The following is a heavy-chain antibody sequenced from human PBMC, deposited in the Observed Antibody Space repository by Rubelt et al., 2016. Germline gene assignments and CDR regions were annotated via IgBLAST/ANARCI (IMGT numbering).Heavy chain of an antibody. J-gene: IGHJ5*02. CDR1: GYTFTSYA. CDR3: ARMRGPYSSSGGEFDP. D-gene: IGHD6-13*01. CDR2: NNSGNGNT. Sequence: QVQLVQSGAEVKKPGASVKVSCKASGYTFTSYAMHWVRQYPGQRLAWLGWNNSGNGNTKYSQKFQGRVTITRDTSASTAYMELSSLRSEDTAVYYCARMRGPYSSSGGEFDPWGQGTLVTVSS. V-gene: IGHV1-3*01.